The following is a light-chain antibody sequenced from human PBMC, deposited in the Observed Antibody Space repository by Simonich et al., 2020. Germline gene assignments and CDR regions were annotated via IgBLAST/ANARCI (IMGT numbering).Light chain of an antibody. CDR2: GNS. V-gene: IGLV1-40*01. CDR3: QSYDSSLSGSV. J-gene: IGLJ3*02. CDR1: NIGAGYD. Sequence: NIGAGYDVHWYQQLPGTAPKLLIYGNSNRPSGVPDRFSGSKSGTSASLAITGLQAEDEADYYGQSYDSSLSGSVFGGGTKLTVL.